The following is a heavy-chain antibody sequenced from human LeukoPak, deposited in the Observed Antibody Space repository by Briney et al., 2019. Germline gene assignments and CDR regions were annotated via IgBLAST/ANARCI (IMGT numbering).Heavy chain of an antibody. CDR1: GGSFTYYY. CDR2: IYYSGST. D-gene: IGHD6-19*01. J-gene: IGHJ4*02. Sequence: SETLSLTCALYGGSFTYYYWSWIRQPPGKGLEWIGYIYYSGSTNYNPSLKSRVTISVDTSKNQFSLKLSSVTAADTAVYYCARAGGYSSGWSYWGQGTLVTVSS. V-gene: IGHV4-59*01. CDR3: ARAGGYSSGWSY.